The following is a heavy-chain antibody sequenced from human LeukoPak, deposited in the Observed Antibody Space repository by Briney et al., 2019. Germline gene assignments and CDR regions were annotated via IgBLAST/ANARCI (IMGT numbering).Heavy chain of an antibody. D-gene: IGHD5-24*01. V-gene: IGHV1-18*01. J-gene: IGHJ3*02. CDR3: ARASGGYKSPGAFDI. CDR2: ISPYNGKT. Sequence: ASVQVSCKTSGYTFTNYGINWVRQAPGQGLEWMGWISPYNGKTEFAQKFQGRVTMTTDTSTTTVYMELRSLRSDDTAVYYCARASGGYKSPGAFDIWGQGTMVTVSS. CDR1: GYTFTNYG.